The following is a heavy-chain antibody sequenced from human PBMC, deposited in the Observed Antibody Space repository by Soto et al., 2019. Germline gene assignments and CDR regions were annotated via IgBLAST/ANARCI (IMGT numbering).Heavy chain of an antibody. J-gene: IGHJ4*02. D-gene: IGHD1-26*01. CDR1: GFTFSTYS. CDR2: INGRGNYI. V-gene: IGHV3-21*01. Sequence: PGGSLRLSCASSGFTFSTYSMNWVRQAAGKGLEWVCSINGRGNYIYYAESVKGRFTISRDNAKNSLYLQMDRLRAEETALYYCVREDGKVGTNSAFDYWGLGALVTVSS. CDR3: VREDGKVGTNSAFDY.